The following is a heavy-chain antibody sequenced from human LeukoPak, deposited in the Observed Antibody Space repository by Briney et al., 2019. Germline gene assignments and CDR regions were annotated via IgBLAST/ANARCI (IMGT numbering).Heavy chain of an antibody. D-gene: IGHD2-15*01. V-gene: IGHV3-30*18. CDR1: GFTISRYG. CDR2: ISHDGSNN. J-gene: IGHJ6*02. Sequence: GRSLSLSCAASGFTISRYGRHWVRQAPGKGLEWVAVISHDGSNNYYADSVKGRFTISRDNSKNTLYLQMISLRAEDTAVYYCAKDTCSGGSCYYYYGMDVWGQGTTVTVSS. CDR3: AKDTCSGGSCYYYYGMDV.